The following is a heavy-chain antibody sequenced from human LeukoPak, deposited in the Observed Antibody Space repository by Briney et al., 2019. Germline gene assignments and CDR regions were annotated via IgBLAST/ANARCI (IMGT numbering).Heavy chain of an antibody. CDR3: VSGARIAVAAHLYYFDY. D-gene: IGHD6-19*01. J-gene: IGHJ4*02. V-gene: IGHV1-2*02. CDR2: INPNSGGT. Sequence: ASVKVSCKASGYTFTGYYMHWVRQAPGQGLEWMGWINPNSGGTNYAQKFQGRVTMTRDTSISTAYMELSRLRSDDTAVYYCVSGARIAVAAHLYYFDYWGQGTLVTVSS. CDR1: GYTFTGYY.